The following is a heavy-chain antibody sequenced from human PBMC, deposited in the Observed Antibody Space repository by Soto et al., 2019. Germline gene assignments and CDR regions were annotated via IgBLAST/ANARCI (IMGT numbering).Heavy chain of an antibody. D-gene: IGHD3-16*01. CDR1: GVTFKDYG. CDR3: ARDGWGSNWYFDL. Sequence: GGSLRLSCGAPGVTFKDYGMHWVRQAPGKGLEWVAVISYDGKQTYYADSVKGRFTISKDKSKRTLFLQMNSLRVDDTAVYYCARDGWGSNWYFDLWGRGTLVTVSS. CDR2: ISYDGKQT. V-gene: IGHV3-30*03. J-gene: IGHJ2*01.